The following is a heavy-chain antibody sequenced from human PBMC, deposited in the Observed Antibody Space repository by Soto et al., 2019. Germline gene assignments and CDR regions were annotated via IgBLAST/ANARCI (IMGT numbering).Heavy chain of an antibody. Sequence: SVKVSCKASGGTFSSYAISWVRQAPGQGLEWMGGIIPIFGTANYAQKYQGRVTITADESTSTAYMEVSSLRSEDTAVYYCARDRGIVVVVAATRDYYYYGMDVWGQGTTVTVSS. J-gene: IGHJ6*02. CDR2: IIPIFGTA. CDR1: GGTFSSYA. CDR3: ARDRGIVVVVAATRDYYYYGMDV. D-gene: IGHD2-15*01. V-gene: IGHV1-69*13.